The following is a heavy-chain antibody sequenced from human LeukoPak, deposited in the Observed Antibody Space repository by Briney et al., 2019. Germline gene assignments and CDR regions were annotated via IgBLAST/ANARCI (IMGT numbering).Heavy chain of an antibody. CDR2: ISSSSSTI. D-gene: IGHD6-13*01. CDR3: ARVSIAAALN. Sequence: PGGSLRLSCAASGFTFNSYGMHWVRQAPGKGLEWVSCISSSSSTIYYADSVKGRFTISRDNAKNSLYLQMNSLRDEDTAVYYCARVSIAAALNWGQGTLVTVSS. V-gene: IGHV3-48*02. J-gene: IGHJ4*02. CDR1: GFTFNSYG.